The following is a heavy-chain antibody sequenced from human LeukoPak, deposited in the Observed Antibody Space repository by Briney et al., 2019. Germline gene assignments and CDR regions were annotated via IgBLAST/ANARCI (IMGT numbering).Heavy chain of an antibody. CDR1: GGSISSSSYY. J-gene: IGHJ3*02. CDR3: ASPPLSGYCSSTSCLHDAFDI. CDR2: IYYSGST. V-gene: IGHV4-39*01. Sequence: PSETVSLTCTVSGGSISSSSYYWGWIRQPPGKGLEWIGSIYYSGSTYYNPSLKSRVTISVDTSKNQFSLKLRFVTAADTAVYYCASPPLSGYCSSTSCLHDAFDIWGQGTMVTVSS. D-gene: IGHD2-2*01.